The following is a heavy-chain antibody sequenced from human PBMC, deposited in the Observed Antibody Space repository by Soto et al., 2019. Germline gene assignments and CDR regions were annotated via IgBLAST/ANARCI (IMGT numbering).Heavy chain of an antibody. J-gene: IGHJ5*02. V-gene: IGHV4-30-2*01. D-gene: IGHD1-1*01. CDR2: IYHSGST. CDR1: GGPISSGGYS. Sequence: SETLSLTCAVSGGPISSGGYSWSWIRQPPGKGLEWIGYIYHSGSTYYNPSLKSRVTISVDRSKNQFSLKLSSVTAADTAVYYCAREKFQRTYNWFDPWGQGTLVTVSS. CDR3: AREKFQRTYNWFDP.